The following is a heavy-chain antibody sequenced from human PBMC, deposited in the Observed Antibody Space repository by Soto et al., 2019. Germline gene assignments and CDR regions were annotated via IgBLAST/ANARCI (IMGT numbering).Heavy chain of an antibody. J-gene: IGHJ6*02. CDR2: INHSGST. Sequence: SETLSLTCAVYGGSFSGYYWSWIRQPPGKGLEWIGEINHSGSTNYNPSLKSRVTISVDTSKNQFSLKLSSVTAADTAVYYCARYDSTTHYYGMDVWGQGTTVTVSS. V-gene: IGHV4-34*01. CDR3: ARYDSTTHYYGMDV. D-gene: IGHD3-16*01. CDR1: GGSFSGYY.